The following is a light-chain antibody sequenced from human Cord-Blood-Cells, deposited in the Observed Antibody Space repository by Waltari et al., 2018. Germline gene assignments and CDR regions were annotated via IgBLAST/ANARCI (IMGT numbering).Light chain of an antibody. CDR2: YDS. J-gene: IGLJ1*01. CDR1: NIGRKS. Sequence: SYVLTQPPSVSVAPGKTARITCWGNNIGRKSVHWYQQKPGQAPVLVIYYDSDRPSGIPERFSGSNSGNTATLTISRVEAGDEADYYCQVWDSSSDHYVFGTGTKVTVL. CDR3: QVWDSSSDHYV. V-gene: IGLV3-21*04.